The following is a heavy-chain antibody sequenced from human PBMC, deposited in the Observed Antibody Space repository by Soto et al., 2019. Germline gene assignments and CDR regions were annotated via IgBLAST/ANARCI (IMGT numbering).Heavy chain of an antibody. CDR3: ARDSLVPIVVVPAAISAFDI. CDR2: ISSSSSTI. CDR1: GFTFSSYS. V-gene: IGHV3-48*01. J-gene: IGHJ3*02. Sequence: PGGSPRLSCAASGFTFSSYSMNWVRQAPGKGLEWVSYISSSSSTIYYADSVKGRFTISRDNAKNSLYLQMNSLRAEDTAVYYCARDSLVPIVVVPAAISAFDIWGQGTMVTVSS. D-gene: IGHD2-2*01.